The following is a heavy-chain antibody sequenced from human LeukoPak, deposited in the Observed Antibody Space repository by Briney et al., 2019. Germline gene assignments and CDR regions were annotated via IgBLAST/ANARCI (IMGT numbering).Heavy chain of an antibody. D-gene: IGHD6-13*01. J-gene: IGHJ4*02. Sequence: PGGSLRLSCAASGFTFSSYGMSWVRQAPGKGLEWVSGISGSGSGTYYADSVKGRFTISRDNSKNTLHLQMNSLRAEDTAVYYCAVQRTLWQQVLDHWGQGTLVTVSS. CDR1: GFTFSSYG. V-gene: IGHV3-23*01. CDR3: AVQRTLWQQVLDH. CDR2: ISGSGSGT.